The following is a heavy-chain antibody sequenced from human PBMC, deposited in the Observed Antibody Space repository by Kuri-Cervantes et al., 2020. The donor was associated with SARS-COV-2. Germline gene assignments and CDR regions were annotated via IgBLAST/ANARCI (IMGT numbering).Heavy chain of an antibody. CDR2: VSYDGSNK. J-gene: IGHJ4*02. Sequence: GGSLRLSCAASGFSFSHSAMHWIRQAPGKGLEWVAIVSYDGSNKYYADSVKGRFNISRDNSKNTLYLQMYSLRTEDTAVYYCARDRNTMIVVIINIDYWGQGALVTVSS. CDR3: ARDRNTMIVVIINIDY. V-gene: IGHV3-30-3*01. D-gene: IGHD3-22*01. CDR1: GFSFSHSA.